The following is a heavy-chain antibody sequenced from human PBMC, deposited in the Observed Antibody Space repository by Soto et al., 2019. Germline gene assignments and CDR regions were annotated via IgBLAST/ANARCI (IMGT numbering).Heavy chain of an antibody. V-gene: IGHV4-34*01. CDR3: ARGLPYCGGDCYSSLGPDFDY. J-gene: IGHJ4*02. CDR1: GGSFSGYY. Sequence: SETLSLTCAVYGGSFSGYYWSWIRQPPGKGLEWIGEINHSGSTNYNPSLKSRVTISVDTSKNQFSLKLSSVTAADTAVYYCARGLPYCGGDCYSSLGPDFDYWGQGTLVTVSS. D-gene: IGHD2-21*01. CDR2: INHSGST.